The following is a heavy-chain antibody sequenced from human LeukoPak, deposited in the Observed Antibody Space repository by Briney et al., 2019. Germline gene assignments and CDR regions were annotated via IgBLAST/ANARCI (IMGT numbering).Heavy chain of an antibody. CDR3: ARAPDGAGPNWFDP. Sequence: PSETLSLTCAVYGGSFSDYYWSWIRQPPGEGLEWIGEINHSGSTNYNPSLKRRVTISLDTSRNQFSLKVSSVTAADTAVYYCARAPDGAGPNWFDPWGQGTLVTVSS. CDR1: GGSFSDYY. CDR2: INHSGST. D-gene: IGHD6-19*01. V-gene: IGHV4-34*01. J-gene: IGHJ5*02.